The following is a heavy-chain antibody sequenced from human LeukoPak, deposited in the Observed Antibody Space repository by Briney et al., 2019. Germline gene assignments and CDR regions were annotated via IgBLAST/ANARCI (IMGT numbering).Heavy chain of an antibody. CDR1: GFTFSSYA. CDR2: ISGSGGST. Sequence: GGSLRLSCAASGFTFSSYAMSWVRQAPGKGLEWVSAISGSGGSTYYADSVKGRFTTSRDNSKNTLYLQMNSLRAEDTAVYYYAKAGGSGSYYYFDYWGQGTLVTVSS. D-gene: IGHD3-10*01. V-gene: IGHV3-23*01. J-gene: IGHJ4*02. CDR3: AKAGGSGSYYYFDY.